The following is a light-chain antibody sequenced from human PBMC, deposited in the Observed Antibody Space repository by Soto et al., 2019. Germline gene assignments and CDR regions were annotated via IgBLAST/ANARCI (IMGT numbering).Light chain of an antibody. Sequence: DIHLIQSPSSLSASVGDRVTITCRASQAITNNLAWYQQKPGNPPKLLIYEESTLHSGVPSRFSGRKVGTQFSLTIDSLQPEDFATYYCQQVKSYPRTFGGGTKVEIK. CDR3: QQVKSYPRT. J-gene: IGKJ4*01. CDR2: EES. V-gene: IGKV1-9*01. CDR1: QAITNN.